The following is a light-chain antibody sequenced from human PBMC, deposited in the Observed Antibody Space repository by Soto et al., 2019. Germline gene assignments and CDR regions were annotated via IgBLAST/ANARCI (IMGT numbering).Light chain of an antibody. Sequence: EIVMTQSPATLSVSPGERATLSCRASHSVRSSLAWYQQKPGQAPRLLIHGASTRATSIPGRFSGSGSGTEFTLIISSLQSEDFAVYYCQQYNEWPETFGHGTRVEIK. J-gene: IGKJ1*01. CDR3: QQYNEWPET. V-gene: IGKV3-15*01. CDR2: GAS. CDR1: HSVRSS.